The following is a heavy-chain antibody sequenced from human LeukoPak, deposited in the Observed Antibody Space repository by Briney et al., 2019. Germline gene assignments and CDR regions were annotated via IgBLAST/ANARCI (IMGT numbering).Heavy chain of an antibody. D-gene: IGHD6-13*01. CDR3: ARVAYSSSWNYYYYYMDV. CDR2: ISSSGSNT. Sequence: PGGSLRLSCAASGFTFSSYAMSWVRQAPGKGLEWVSYISSSGSNTYYADSVKGRFTISRDNAKNTLYLQMNSLRAEDTAVYYCARVAYSSSWNYYYYYMDVWGKGTTVTVSS. V-gene: IGHV3-48*04. CDR1: GFTFSSYA. J-gene: IGHJ6*03.